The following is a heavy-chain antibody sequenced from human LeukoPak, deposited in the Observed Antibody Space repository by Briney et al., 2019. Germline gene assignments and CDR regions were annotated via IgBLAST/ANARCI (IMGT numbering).Heavy chain of an antibody. CDR3: AKEDGRSGWSLDL. CDR1: GFTFSSYG. CDR2: IPYDGTNK. Sequence: GGSLRLSCAASGFTFSSYGMHWVRQAPGKGLEWVAFIPYDGTNKYHADSVKGRFSISRDNSKNTLYLQMNSLRAEDAAVYYCAKEDGRSGWSLDLWGRGTLVTVSS. J-gene: IGHJ2*01. D-gene: IGHD6-19*01. V-gene: IGHV3-30*02.